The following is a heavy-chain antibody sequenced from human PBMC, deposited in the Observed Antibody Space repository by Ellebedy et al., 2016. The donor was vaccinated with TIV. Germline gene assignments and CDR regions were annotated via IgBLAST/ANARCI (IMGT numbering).Heavy chain of an antibody. J-gene: IGHJ6*02. D-gene: IGHD2-2*01. CDR3: ARGRSSTIYGMDV. V-gene: IGHV4-31*03. CDR2: TSYSGSA. Sequence: SETLSLTCSVSGASIKNDYWTWIRQHPGKGLEWIGYTSYSGSAYYNPSLKSRATISVDTAKNPFSLRLNSVTAADTALFYCARGRSSTIYGMDVWGQGTTVTVSS. CDR1: GASIKNDY.